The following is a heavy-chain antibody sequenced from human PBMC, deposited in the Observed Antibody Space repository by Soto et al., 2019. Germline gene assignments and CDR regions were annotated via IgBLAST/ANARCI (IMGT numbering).Heavy chain of an antibody. Sequence: ASVNVSCKASGYSFTSYGISWVRRAPGQGLEWMGWISAYNGNTNYAQKLQGRVTMTTDTSTSTAYMELRSLRSDDTAVYYCARLDCSITSFYVRNNAFERWPQGTLVPDSS. CDR1: GYSFTSYG. CDR2: ISAYNGNT. D-gene: IGHD2-2*01. V-gene: IGHV1-18*01. J-gene: IGHJ3*01. CDR3: ARLDCSITSFYVRNNAFER.